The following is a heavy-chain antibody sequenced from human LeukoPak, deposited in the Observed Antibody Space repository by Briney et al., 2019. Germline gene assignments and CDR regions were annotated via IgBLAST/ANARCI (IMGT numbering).Heavy chain of an antibody. Sequence: SGPTLVNPTQTLTLTCAFSGFSLSTSGVGVGWIRQPPGKALEWLALIYWDDDKRYSPSLKSRLTITKDTSKNQVVLTMTNMDPVDTATYYCAHRSSGWYEHYFDYWGQGTLVTVSS. J-gene: IGHJ4*02. D-gene: IGHD6-19*01. CDR3: AHRSSGWYEHYFDY. CDR2: IYWDDDK. CDR1: GFSLSTSGVG. V-gene: IGHV2-5*02.